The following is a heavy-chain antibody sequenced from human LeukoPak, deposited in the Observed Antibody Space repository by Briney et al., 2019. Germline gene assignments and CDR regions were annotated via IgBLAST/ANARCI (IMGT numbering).Heavy chain of an antibody. CDR2: IYYSGST. J-gene: IGHJ4*02. D-gene: IGHD4-23*01. V-gene: IGHV4-30-4*08. CDR1: GGSISSGDYY. CDR3: ASKREGGNSPYFDY. Sequence: PSQTLSLTCTVSGGSISSGDYYWSWIRQPPGKGLEWIGYIYYSGSTYYNPSLKSRVTISVDTSKNQFSLKLSSVTAADTAVYYCASKREGGNSPYFDYWGQGTLVIVSS.